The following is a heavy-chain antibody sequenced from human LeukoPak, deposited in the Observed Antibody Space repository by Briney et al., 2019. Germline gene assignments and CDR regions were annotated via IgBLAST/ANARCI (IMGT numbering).Heavy chain of an antibody. CDR3: ARGGGYYTDFDY. Sequence: KSSETLSLTCTVSGGSISSYHWSWIRQPPGKGLEWIGYIYYSGSTNYNPSLKSRVTISVDTSKNQFSLKLSSVTAADTAVYYCARGGGYYTDFDYWGQGTLVTVSS. J-gene: IGHJ4*02. CDR2: IYYSGST. V-gene: IGHV4-59*12. CDR1: GGSISSYH. D-gene: IGHD3-3*01.